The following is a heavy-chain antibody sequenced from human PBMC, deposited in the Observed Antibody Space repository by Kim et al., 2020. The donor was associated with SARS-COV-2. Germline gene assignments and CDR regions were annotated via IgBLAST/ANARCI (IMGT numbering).Heavy chain of an antibody. V-gene: IGHV4-4*07. CDR2: IYSTGST. Sequence: SETLSLTCNVSGDSMSGYYWSWIRQTAGKGLEWIGRIYSTGSTNYNPSFKSRITMSIDTSKSHFSLKLSSVTAADTAVYHCARDRLYCLTTSCNGWFGPWGQGTLVTVSS. D-gene: IGHD2-2*01. CDR3: ARDRLYCLTTSCNGWFGP. CDR1: GDSMSGYY. J-gene: IGHJ5*02.